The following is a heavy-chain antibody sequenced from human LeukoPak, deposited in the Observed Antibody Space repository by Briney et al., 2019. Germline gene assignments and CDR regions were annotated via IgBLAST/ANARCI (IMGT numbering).Heavy chain of an antibody. V-gene: IGHV1-8*01. J-gene: IGHJ4*02. CDR3: ARVAGSNY. CDR1: GYTFTSYD. Sequence: ASVKVSCKASGYTFTSYDINRVRQATGQGLEWMGWTNPNSGNTGYAQKFQGRLTITRSTSISTAYMELSSLRSEDTAVYYCARVAGSNYWGQGTLVTVSS. D-gene: IGHD6-19*01. CDR2: TNPNSGNT.